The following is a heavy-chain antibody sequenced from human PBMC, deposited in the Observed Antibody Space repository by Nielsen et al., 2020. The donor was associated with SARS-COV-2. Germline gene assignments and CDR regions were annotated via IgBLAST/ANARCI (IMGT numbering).Heavy chain of an antibody. J-gene: IGHJ4*02. CDR3: ARAVTTVTIDFDY. Sequence: GGSLRLSCAASGFTFSSYSMNWVRQAPGKGLEWVSSISSSSSYIYYADSVKGRFTISRDNAKNSLYLQMNSLGAEDTAVYYCARAVTTVTIDFDYWGQGTLVTVSS. CDR2: ISSSSSYI. V-gene: IGHV3-21*01. D-gene: IGHD4-17*01. CDR1: GFTFSSYS.